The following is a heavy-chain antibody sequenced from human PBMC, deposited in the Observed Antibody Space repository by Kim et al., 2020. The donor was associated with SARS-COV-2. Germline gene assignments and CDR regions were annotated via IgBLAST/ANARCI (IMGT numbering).Heavy chain of an antibody. J-gene: IGHJ4*02. D-gene: IGHD6-19*01. CDR3: ARDRHRGPGIAVAGTFDY. V-gene: IGHV3-53*01. Sequence: KSRFTISSDNSKNTLYLQMNSLRAEDTAVYYCARDRHRGPGIAVAGTFDYWGQGTLVTVSS.